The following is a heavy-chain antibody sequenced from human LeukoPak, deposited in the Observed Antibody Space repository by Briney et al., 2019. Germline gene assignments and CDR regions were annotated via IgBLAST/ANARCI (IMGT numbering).Heavy chain of an antibody. D-gene: IGHD3-22*01. V-gene: IGHV4-34*01. CDR3: ARELASSGYHDAFDI. Sequence: SETLSLTCAVYGVSFSGYYWSWLRQPPGKGLEGIGENNHSGSTKYNPSLKSRVTISVDTSKNQFSLKLSSVTAADTAVYYCARELASSGYHDAFDIWGRGTMVTVSS. J-gene: IGHJ3*02. CDR2: NNHSGST. CDR1: GVSFSGYY.